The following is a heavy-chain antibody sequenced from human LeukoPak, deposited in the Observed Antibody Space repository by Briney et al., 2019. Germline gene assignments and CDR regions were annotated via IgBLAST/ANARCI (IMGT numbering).Heavy chain of an antibody. J-gene: IGHJ5*02. Sequence: EASVKVSCKASGGTFSSYAISWVRQAPGQGLEWMGRIIPILGIANYAQKFQGRVTITADKSTSTAYMELSSLRSDDTAVYYCARCRGVGELGWFDPWGQGTLVTVSS. CDR2: IIPILGIA. D-gene: IGHD3-16*01. V-gene: IGHV1-69*04. CDR3: ARCRGVGELGWFDP. CDR1: GGTFSSYA.